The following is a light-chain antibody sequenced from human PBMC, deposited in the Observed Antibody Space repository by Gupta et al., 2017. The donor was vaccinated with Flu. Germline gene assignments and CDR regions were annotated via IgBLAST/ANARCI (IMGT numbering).Light chain of an antibody. Sequence: VTLGQPASISCSSSEGLVYSDGNTDLDWFQQRPGQSPRRLIYQVSYRGSGVPDRFSGSGSGTDFTLKISRVEAEDVGVYFCKQAERCPVAFGQGTTVEIK. J-gene: IGKJ1*01. CDR3: KQAERCPVA. CDR1: EGLVYSDGNTD. CDR2: QVS. V-gene: IGKV2-30*01.